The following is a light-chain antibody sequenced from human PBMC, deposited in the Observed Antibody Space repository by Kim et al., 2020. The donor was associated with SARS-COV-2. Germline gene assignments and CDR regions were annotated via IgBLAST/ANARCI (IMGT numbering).Light chain of an antibody. Sequence: STLSASVGHGGTITLRASQSIGSWLGWYQQKAGKAPKVLIYHASTLESGVPSRCSGSGSGTEFTLTISSLQPDDFATYYCQKANGEFGQGTKLEI. CDR2: HAS. CDR1: QSIGSW. V-gene: IGKV1-5*01. J-gene: IGKJ2*01. CDR3: QKANGE.